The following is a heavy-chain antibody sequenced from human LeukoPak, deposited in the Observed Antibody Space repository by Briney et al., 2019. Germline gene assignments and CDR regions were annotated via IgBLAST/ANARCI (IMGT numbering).Heavy chain of an antibody. D-gene: IGHD3-22*01. CDR3: ARDPAHYDRGGYRYYYHGLDV. CDR1: GFTLSSNY. V-gene: IGHV3-66*01. Sequence: GGSLRLPCAASGFTLSSNYMSWVRQAPGKGLEWGSVIYSAGSTYSADSVKGRFTISRDNSKNTVYLQMNSLRAEDTAVYYCARDPAHYDRGGYRYYYHGLDVWGQGTTVTVSS. J-gene: IGHJ6*02. CDR2: IYSAGST.